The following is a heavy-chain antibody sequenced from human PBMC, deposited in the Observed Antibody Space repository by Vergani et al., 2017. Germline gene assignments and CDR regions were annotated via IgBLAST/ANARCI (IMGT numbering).Heavy chain of an antibody. D-gene: IGHD2-8*01. CDR2: ISWNSGAV. V-gene: IGHV3-20*04. Sequence: EVQLVESGGGVVRPGGSLRLSCAASGITFWKFGMHWVRQGPGKGLEWVSGISWNSGAVDYADSVRGRFTISRDNAKNSLFLEMNSLRAEDTAVYYCARGYCTNSICRGKVDSWGQGTLVTVSS. J-gene: IGHJ4*02. CDR1: GITFWKFG. CDR3: ARGYCTNSICRGKVDS.